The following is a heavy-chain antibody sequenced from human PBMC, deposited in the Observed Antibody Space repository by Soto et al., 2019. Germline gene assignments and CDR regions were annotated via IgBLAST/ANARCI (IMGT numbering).Heavy chain of an antibody. CDR1: GFTFRTYW. CDR3: VRLPLFDTSDQGY. Sequence: PGGSLRLSCAASGFTFRTYWMNWVRQAPGKGLEWVAKINQDGSVKYYVDSVRGRFTISRDNAKNSLFLQMNSLRAEDTALYYCVRLPLFDTSDQGYWGQGTLVTVYS. V-gene: IGHV3-7*01. D-gene: IGHD3-22*01. J-gene: IGHJ1*01. CDR2: INQDGSVK.